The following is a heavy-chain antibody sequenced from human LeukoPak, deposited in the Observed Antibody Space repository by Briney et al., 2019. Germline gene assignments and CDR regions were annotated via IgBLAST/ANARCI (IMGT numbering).Heavy chain of an antibody. CDR2: ISSSSSYI. J-gene: IGHJ4*02. D-gene: IGHD3-16*02. CDR1: GFTFSSYS. Sequence: GGSLRLSCAATGFTFSSYSMNWVRQAPGKGLEWVSSISSSSSYIYYADSVKGRFTISRDNAKNSLYLQMNSLRAEDTAVYYCARGPFIIPDYWGQGTLVTVSS. CDR3: ARGPFIIPDY. V-gene: IGHV3-21*01.